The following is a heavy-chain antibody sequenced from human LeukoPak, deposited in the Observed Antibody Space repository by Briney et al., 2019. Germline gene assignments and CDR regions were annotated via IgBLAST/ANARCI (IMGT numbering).Heavy chain of an antibody. D-gene: IGHD6-19*01. Sequence: GESLKISCKGSGYSFTSYWIGWGRQMPGKGLGWMGIIYPGDSDTRYSPSFQGQVTISADKSISTAYLQWSSLKASDTAMYYCARRGDSSRYGGSWFDPWGQGTMVTVSS. V-gene: IGHV5-51*01. CDR1: GYSFTSYW. CDR3: ARRGDSSRYGGSWFDP. CDR2: IYPGDSDT. J-gene: IGHJ3*01.